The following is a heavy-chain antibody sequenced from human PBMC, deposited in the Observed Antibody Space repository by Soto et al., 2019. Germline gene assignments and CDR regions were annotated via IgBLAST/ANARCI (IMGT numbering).Heavy chain of an antibody. D-gene: IGHD2-15*01. CDR3: ARVPPPTPLRNWYFDL. V-gene: IGHV4-31*03. CDR1: GGSISSGGYY. CDR2: IYYSGST. J-gene: IGHJ2*01. Sequence: QVQLQESGPGLVKPSQTLSLTCTVSGGSISSGGYYWSWIRQHPGKGLEWIGYIYYSGSTYYNPSLKSRVTISVDTSKNQFSLKLSSVTAADTAVYYCARVPPPTPLRNWYFDLWGRGTLVTVSS.